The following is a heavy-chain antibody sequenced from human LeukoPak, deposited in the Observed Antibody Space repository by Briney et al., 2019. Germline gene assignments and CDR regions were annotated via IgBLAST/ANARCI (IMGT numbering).Heavy chain of an antibody. Sequence: PSETLSLTCTVSGVSISSNYWSWIRQPPGKGLEWIGYIYYSGTTNYNPSLKSRVTISVDTSKKKIFLKLSSVTAADTAVYYCARGRYGTVSRGWFDPWGQGTLVTVSS. CDR3: ARGRYGTVSRGWFDP. CDR2: IYYSGTT. D-gene: IGHD1-1*01. J-gene: IGHJ5*02. CDR1: GVSISSNY. V-gene: IGHV4-59*01.